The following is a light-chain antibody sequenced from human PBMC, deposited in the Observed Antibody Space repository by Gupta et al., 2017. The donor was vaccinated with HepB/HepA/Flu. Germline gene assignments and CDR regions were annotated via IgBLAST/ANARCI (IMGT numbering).Light chain of an antibody. CDR2: GAS. V-gene: IGKV3-20*01. CDR1: QSVSSSY. J-gene: IGKJ2*01. Sequence: EIVFAESSGTLALFSGERATLSCRAIQSVSSSYLAWYQQKPGQAPRLLIFGASTRATGIPDRFSGSGSGTDFTLTISRLETEDFAVYYCQQYGDSYIFGQGTKLEIK. CDR3: QQYGDSYI.